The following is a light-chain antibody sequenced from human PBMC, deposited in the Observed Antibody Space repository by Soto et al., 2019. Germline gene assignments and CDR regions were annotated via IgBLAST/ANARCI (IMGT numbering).Light chain of an antibody. J-gene: IGKJ5*01. CDR1: QSFSSN. Sequence: ELVMTQSPATLSVSPGERATLSCRASQSFSSNVAWYQQKPGQAPRLLIYGASTRTIGTPARFSGSGSGTEFTLTISSLQSEDFAVYYCQQYNNWPPITFGQGTRLEIK. CDR3: QQYNNWPPIT. V-gene: IGKV3-15*01. CDR2: GAS.